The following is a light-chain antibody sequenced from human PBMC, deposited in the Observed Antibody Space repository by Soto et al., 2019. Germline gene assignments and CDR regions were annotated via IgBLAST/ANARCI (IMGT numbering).Light chain of an antibody. J-gene: IGKJ2*01. CDR1: QGLVHSDGNTY. Sequence: DIVMTQTPLSSPVTLGQPASISCRSSQGLVHSDGNTYLSWLQQRPGQPPRLLIYEISNRFSGVPHRFSGSGAWTDFTLKISRVEAEDVGIYYCLHATRFPYTFGQGTKLEIK. V-gene: IGKV2-24*01. CDR3: LHATRFPYT. CDR2: EIS.